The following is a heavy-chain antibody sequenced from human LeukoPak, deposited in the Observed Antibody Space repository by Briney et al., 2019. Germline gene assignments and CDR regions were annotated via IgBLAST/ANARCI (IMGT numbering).Heavy chain of an antibody. V-gene: IGHV4-38-2*02. D-gene: IGHD3-22*01. CDR3: ASPYYDSSGTNDY. CDR1: GYSISSGYY. CDR2: IYHSGST. J-gene: IGHJ4*02. Sequence: SETLSLTCTVSGYSISSGYYWGWIRQPPGKGLEWIGSIYHSGSTYYNPSLKSRVTISVDTSKNQFSLKLSSVTAADTAVYYCASPYYDSSGTNDYWGQGTLVTVSS.